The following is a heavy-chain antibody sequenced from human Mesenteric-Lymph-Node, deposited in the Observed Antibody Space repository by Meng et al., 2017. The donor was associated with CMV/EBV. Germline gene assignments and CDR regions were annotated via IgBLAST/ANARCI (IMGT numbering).Heavy chain of an antibody. J-gene: IGHJ6*02. CDR2: IGIAGDT. CDR3: VREMWAKNHGNYGMDV. D-gene: IGHD1-14*01. V-gene: IGHV3-13*01. Sequence: GGSLRLSCAASGFPFSSYDMHWVRQASGQPLEWVSAIGIAGDTYYSVSVKGRFTISRENAKNSLYLQMNSLRAGDTAVYYCVREMWAKNHGNYGMDVWGQGTTVTVSS. CDR1: GFPFSSYD.